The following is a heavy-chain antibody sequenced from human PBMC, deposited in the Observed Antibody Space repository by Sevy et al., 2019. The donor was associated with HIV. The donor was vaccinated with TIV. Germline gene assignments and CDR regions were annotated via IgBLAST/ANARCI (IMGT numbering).Heavy chain of an antibody. CDR1: GGSFSGYY. V-gene: IGHV4-34*01. CDR2: INHSGST. Sequence: SETLSITCAVFGGSFSGYYWSWIRQPPGKGLEWIGEINHSGSTNYNPSLKSRVTMSVDTSKNQFSLKLSSVTAADTAMYYSARGPDYYDSSGYDPWFDPWGQGTLVTVSS. CDR3: ARGPDYYDSSGYDPWFDP. D-gene: IGHD3-22*01. J-gene: IGHJ5*02.